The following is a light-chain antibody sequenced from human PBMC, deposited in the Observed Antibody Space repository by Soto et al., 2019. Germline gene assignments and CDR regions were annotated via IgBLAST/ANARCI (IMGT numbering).Light chain of an antibody. V-gene: IGKV3-15*01. Sequence: EIVMTQSPATLSVSPGERATLSCRASQSVDSNLAWYQQKPGQAPRLLIYDASTRATGIPARISGSGSGTEFTLTISSLQSEDFAVYYCQQYGGSPRTFGQGTKVEVK. CDR2: DAS. CDR3: QQYGGSPRT. CDR1: QSVDSN. J-gene: IGKJ1*01.